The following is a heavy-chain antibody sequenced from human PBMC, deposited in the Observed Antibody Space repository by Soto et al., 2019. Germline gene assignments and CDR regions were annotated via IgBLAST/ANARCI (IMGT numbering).Heavy chain of an antibody. J-gene: IGHJ6*02. CDR2: IYHSGST. Sequence: SETLSLTCAVSGGSISSSNWWSWVRPPPGKGLEWIGEIYHSGSTNYNPSLKSRVTISVDKSKNQFSLKLSSVTAADTAVYYCARQPTLNTAMDNYYYYGMDVWGQGTTVTVSS. D-gene: IGHD5-18*01. CDR3: ARQPTLNTAMDNYYYYGMDV. V-gene: IGHV4-4*02. CDR1: GGSISSSNW.